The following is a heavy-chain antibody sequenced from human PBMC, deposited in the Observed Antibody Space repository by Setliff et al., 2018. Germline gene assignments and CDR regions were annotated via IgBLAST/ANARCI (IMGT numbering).Heavy chain of an antibody. CDR2: IQNSGGI. Sequence: SETLSLTCTVSGGSISSYYWSWIRQAPGKGLESLGYIQNSGGINYNPSLKTRVTMSVDTSKNQFALNLRSVTAADTAVYYCVRDRTAYSYGLDVWGQGTTVTV. CDR1: GGSISSYY. D-gene: IGHD5-18*01. J-gene: IGHJ6*02. V-gene: IGHV4-4*08. CDR3: VRDRTAYSYGLDV.